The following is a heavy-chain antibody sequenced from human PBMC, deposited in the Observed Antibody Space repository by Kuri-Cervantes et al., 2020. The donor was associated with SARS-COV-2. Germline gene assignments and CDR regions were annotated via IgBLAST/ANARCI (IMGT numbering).Heavy chain of an antibody. V-gene: IGHV3-7*01. CDR2: IGQDGSEQ. Sequence: GGSLRLSCAASGFTFSNAWMSWVRQAPGKGLEWVANIGQDGSEQYYVDSVKGRFSISRDNAKKSLYLQMNSLSAEDTAVYYCATPDYYDSSGYYSVAFDIWGQGTMVTVSS. CDR1: GFTFSNAW. J-gene: IGHJ3*02. D-gene: IGHD3-22*01. CDR3: ATPDYYDSSGYYSVAFDI.